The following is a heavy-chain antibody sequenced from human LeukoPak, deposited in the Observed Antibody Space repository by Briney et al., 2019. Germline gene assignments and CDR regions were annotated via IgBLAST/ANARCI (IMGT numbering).Heavy chain of an antibody. Sequence: SETLSLTCTVSGGSISSGDYYWSWIRQPPGKGLEWIGYIYYSGSTYYNPSLKSRVTISVDTSKNQFSLKLSSVTAADTAVYYCARGFEGSQLLWRNYYYYGMDVWGQGTTVTVSS. V-gene: IGHV4-30-4*01. CDR2: IYYSGST. J-gene: IGHJ6*02. D-gene: IGHD2-2*01. CDR1: GGSISSGDYY. CDR3: ARGFEGSQLLWRNYYYYGMDV.